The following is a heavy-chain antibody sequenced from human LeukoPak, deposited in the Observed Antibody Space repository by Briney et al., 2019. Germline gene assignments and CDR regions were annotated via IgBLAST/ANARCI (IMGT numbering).Heavy chain of an antibody. CDR2: IYPGDSDT. CDR3: NLQPGSDNFDY. J-gene: IGHJ4*01. Sequence: HGESLKISCKGSGYSFTSYWIGWVRQMPGKGLEWMGIIYPGDSDTRYSPSFQGQVTISADKPTSTAYLQWSSLKASDTAMYYCNLQPGSDNFDYWGHGTLVTVSS. CDR1: GYSFTSYW. D-gene: IGHD5-18*01. V-gene: IGHV5-51*01.